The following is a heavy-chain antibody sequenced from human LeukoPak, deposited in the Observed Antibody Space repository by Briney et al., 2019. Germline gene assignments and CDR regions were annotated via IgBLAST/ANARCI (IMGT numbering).Heavy chain of an antibody. V-gene: IGHV1-69*04. CDR2: IIPILGIA. CDR3: ARDADSSSYVY. D-gene: IGHD6-13*01. CDR1: GGTFSSYA. J-gene: IGHJ4*02. Sequence: GSSVKVSCKASGGTFSSYAISWVRQAPGQGLEWMGRIIPILGIANYAQKFQGRVTITADKSTGTAYMELSSLRSEDTAVYYCARDADSSSYVYWGQGTLVTASS.